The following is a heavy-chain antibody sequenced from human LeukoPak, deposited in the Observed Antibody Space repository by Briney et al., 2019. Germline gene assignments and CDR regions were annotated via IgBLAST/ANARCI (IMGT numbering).Heavy chain of an antibody. CDR2: INQDGYDK. V-gene: IGHV3-7*03. CDR3: AKWKYSNSGIDDY. J-gene: IGHJ4*02. D-gene: IGHD6-6*01. CDR1: GFTFSNYW. Sequence: GGSLRLSCATSGFTFSNYWMSWVRQAPGKGPEWVANINQDGYDKYYVDSVKGRFTISRDNAKNSLYLQMNSLRAEDTAVYYCAKWKYSNSGIDDYWGQGTLVTVSS.